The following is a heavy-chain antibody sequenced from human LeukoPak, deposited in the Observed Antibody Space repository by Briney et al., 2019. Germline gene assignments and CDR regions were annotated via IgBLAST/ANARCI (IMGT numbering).Heavy chain of an antibody. J-gene: IGHJ4*02. CDR1: GFTFSSYS. D-gene: IGHD3-22*01. CDR3: ARTIHSYYDSSGYQFDY. CDR2: ISSNGNYI. Sequence: GGSLRLSCAASGFTFSSYSVNWVRQAPGKGLEWVSCISSNGNYIYYADSVKGRFTISRDNAKNSLYLQMNSLRAEDTAVYYCARTIHSYYDSSGYQFDYWGQGTLVTVSP. V-gene: IGHV3-21*01.